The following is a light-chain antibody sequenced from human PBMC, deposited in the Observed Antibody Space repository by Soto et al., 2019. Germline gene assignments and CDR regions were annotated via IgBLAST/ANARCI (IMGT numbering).Light chain of an antibody. Sequence: DIQMTQSPSSLSASVGDRVTITCRASQSISSYLTWYHQKPGNAPKLLIYAASSLQSGVPPRFSGSGSGTDFTLTISSLQPEDFATYYCLQHNSYPQTFGQGTKVDIK. V-gene: IGKV1-17*01. CDR3: LQHNSYPQT. J-gene: IGKJ1*01. CDR2: AAS. CDR1: QSISSY.